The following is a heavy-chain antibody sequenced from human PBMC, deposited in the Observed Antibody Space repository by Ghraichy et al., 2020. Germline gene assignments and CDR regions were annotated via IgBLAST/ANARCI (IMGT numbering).Heavy chain of an antibody. V-gene: IGHV1-69*13. CDR1: GGTFSSYA. CDR2: IIPIFGTA. D-gene: IGHD4-17*01. Sequence: SVKVSCKASGGTFSSYAISWVRQAPGQGLEWMGGIIPIFGTANYAQKFQGRVTITADESTSTAYMELSSLRSEDTAVYYCARAGLWETTNYYGMDVWGQGTTVTVSS. J-gene: IGHJ6*02. CDR3: ARAGLWETTNYYGMDV.